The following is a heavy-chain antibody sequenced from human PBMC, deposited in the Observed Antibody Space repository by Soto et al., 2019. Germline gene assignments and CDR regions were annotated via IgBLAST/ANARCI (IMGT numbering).Heavy chain of an antibody. CDR3: AKKSEIAVPRYYFDL. V-gene: IGHV3-23*01. J-gene: IGHJ4*02. CDR2: MNGGGGST. CDR1: GFTFGSYA. Sequence: PGGSLGLSCAASGFTFGSYAMSGVRQSPGKGLEWVSSMNGGGGSTYYAESVQGRFTISRDNSKNTLYLQMNSLRVEDTAVYYCAKKSEIAVPRYYFDLWGQGTLVTVSS. D-gene: IGHD2-21*01.